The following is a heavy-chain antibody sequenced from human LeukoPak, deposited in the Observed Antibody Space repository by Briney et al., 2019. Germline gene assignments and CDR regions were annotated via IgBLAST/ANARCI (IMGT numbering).Heavy chain of an antibody. Sequence: GGSLRLSCAASGFTFSSYAMSWVRQAPGKGLEWVSVISGSGGSTYNADSVKGRFTTSRGNSKNTLYLQMNSLRAEDTAVYYCAKLTGDRSNFDYWGQGTLVTVSS. D-gene: IGHD7-27*01. CDR2: ISGSGGST. J-gene: IGHJ4*02. CDR1: GFTFSSYA. V-gene: IGHV3-23*01. CDR3: AKLTGDRSNFDY.